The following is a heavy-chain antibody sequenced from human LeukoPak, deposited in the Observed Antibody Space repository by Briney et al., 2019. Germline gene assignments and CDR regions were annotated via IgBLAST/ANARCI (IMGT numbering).Heavy chain of an antibody. CDR1: GGSISSYY. CDR3: ARLLVTTKEDAFDI. CDR2: VYYSGKT. Sequence: SETLSLTCTVSGGSISSYYWSWIRQPPGKRLEWIGFVYYSGKTNYNPSLKSRVTILVDTSKKQVSLRLSSVTAADTAVYYCARLLVTTKEDAFDIWGQGTMVIVSS. J-gene: IGHJ3*02. V-gene: IGHV4-59*08. D-gene: IGHD4-17*01.